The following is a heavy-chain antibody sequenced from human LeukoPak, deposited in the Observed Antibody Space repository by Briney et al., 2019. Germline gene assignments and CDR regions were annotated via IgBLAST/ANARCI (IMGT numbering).Heavy chain of an antibody. V-gene: IGHV3-30*04. D-gene: IGHD6-19*01. Sequence: GRSLRLSCAASGFTFSSYAMHWVRQAPGKGLEWVAVISYDGSNKYYADSVKGRSTISRDNSKNTLYLQMNSLRAEDTAVYYCAREHRSSGWYQYFDYWGQGTLVTVSS. CDR3: AREHRSSGWYQYFDY. J-gene: IGHJ4*02. CDR1: GFTFSSYA. CDR2: ISYDGSNK.